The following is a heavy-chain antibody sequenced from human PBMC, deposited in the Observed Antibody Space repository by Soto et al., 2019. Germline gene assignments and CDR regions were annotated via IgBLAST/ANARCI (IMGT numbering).Heavy chain of an antibody. CDR3: ARETSAPGTFREDASDI. D-gene: IGHD6-13*01. CDR1: GDTFSNYV. CDR2: IVPIFRTA. Sequence: QVQLVQSGAEVKKPGSSVKVACKVSGDTFSNYVINWVRQAPGQGLEWMGAIVPIFRTANYAQKFQGRVTIPADAFTITAYMERSGLRSDDTAAYYCARETSAPGTFREDASDIWGQGTLVTVSS. V-gene: IGHV1-69*12. J-gene: IGHJ3*02.